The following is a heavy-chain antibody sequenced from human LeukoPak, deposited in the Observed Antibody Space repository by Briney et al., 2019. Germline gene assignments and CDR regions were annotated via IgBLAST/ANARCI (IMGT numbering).Heavy chain of an antibody. V-gene: IGHV3-66*04. CDR1: GFTVSSNY. CDR3: ARHHRDGYTQWYFDL. D-gene: IGHD5-24*01. J-gene: IGHJ2*01. CDR2: ICSGGST. Sequence: GRSLRLSCAASGFTVSSNYMSWVRQAPGKGLEWVSVICSGGSTYYADSVKGRFTISRDNSKNTLYLQMNSLRAEDTAVYYCARHHRDGYTQWYFDLWGRGTLVTVSS.